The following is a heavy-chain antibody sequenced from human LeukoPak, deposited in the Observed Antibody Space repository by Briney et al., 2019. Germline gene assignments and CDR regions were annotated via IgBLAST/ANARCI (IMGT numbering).Heavy chain of an antibody. CDR3: ARSRPGIVLLGY. D-gene: IGHD3-10*01. CDR2: ISHDGTTK. CDR1: GFAFSNYA. V-gene: IGHV3-30*04. J-gene: IGHJ4*02. Sequence: GRSLRLSCAASGFAFSNYAIHWVCQAPGKGLEWVAVISHDGTTKYYADSVKGRFTISRDNSKNTLYLQMNSLRAEDTAVYYCARSRPGIVLLGYWGQGTLVTVSS.